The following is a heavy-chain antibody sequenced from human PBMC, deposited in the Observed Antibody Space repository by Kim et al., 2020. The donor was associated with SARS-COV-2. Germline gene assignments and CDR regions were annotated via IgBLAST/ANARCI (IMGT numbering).Heavy chain of an antibody. D-gene: IGHD6-13*01. Sequence: GGSLRLSCAASGFTFSSYWMSWVRQAPGKGLEWVANIKQDGSEKYYVDSVKGRFTISRDNAKNSLYLQMNSLRAEDTAVYYCARAYSSSWSPYYYYYGMDVWGQGTTVTVSS. J-gene: IGHJ6*02. CDR3: ARAYSSSWSPYYYYYGMDV. CDR2: IKQDGSEK. CDR1: GFTFSSYW. V-gene: IGHV3-7*01.